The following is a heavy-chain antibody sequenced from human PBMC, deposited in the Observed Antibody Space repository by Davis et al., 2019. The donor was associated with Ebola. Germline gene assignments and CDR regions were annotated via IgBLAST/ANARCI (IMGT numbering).Heavy chain of an antibody. Sequence: GESLKISCAASGFTLSDYYMSWIRQAPGKGPEWVSYISSNSTNKKYVDSVKGRFTISRDDAKNSLYLQMNSLRAEDTAVYYCAREAYYYDSTGYYYDIPDLFDYWGQGTLVTVSS. CDR1: GFTLSDYY. V-gene: IGHV3-11*06. J-gene: IGHJ4*02. D-gene: IGHD3-22*01. CDR2: ISSNSTNK. CDR3: AREAYYYDSTGYYYDIPDLFDY.